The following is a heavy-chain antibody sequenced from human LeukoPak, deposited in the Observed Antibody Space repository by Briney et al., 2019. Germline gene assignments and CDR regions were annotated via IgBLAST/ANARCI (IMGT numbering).Heavy chain of an antibody. J-gene: IGHJ4*02. D-gene: IGHD6-13*01. V-gene: IGHV3-48*03. CDR3: ARGQAGRHSDY. CDR2: ISSSGSTI. CDR1: GFTFSSYE. Sequence: GGSLRLSCAASGFTFSSYEMNWVRQAPGKGLEWVSYISSSGSTIYYADSVKGRFTISRDNAKNSLYLQMNSLRAEDSAVYYCARGQAGRHSDYWGQGTLVTVSS.